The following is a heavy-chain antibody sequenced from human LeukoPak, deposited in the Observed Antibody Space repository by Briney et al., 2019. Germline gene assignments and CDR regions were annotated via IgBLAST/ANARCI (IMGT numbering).Heavy chain of an antibody. CDR1: GYTFTSYY. CDR3: ARAVISYDSSGYYYY. D-gene: IGHD3-22*01. J-gene: IGHJ4*02. V-gene: IGHV1-2*02. Sequence: ASVKVSCKASGYTFTSYYMHWVRQAPGQGLEWMGWINPNSGGTNYAQKFQGRVTMTRDTSISTAYMELSRLRSDDTAVYYCARAVISYDSSGYYYYWGQGTLVTVSS. CDR2: INPNSGGT.